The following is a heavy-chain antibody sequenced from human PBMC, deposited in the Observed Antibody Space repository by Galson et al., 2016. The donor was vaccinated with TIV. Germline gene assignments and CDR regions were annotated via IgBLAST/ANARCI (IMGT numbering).Heavy chain of an antibody. V-gene: IGHV3-30*19. Sequence: SLRLSCAASGFTFSSYGMHWVRQAPGKGLEWVAVISDDGTKRYHTDSVRGRFSISRDNSDETVHLQMNSLRVEDSAMYYCASELFDFWGQGTLVTVSS. CDR2: ISDDGTKR. CDR3: ASELFDF. CDR1: GFTFSSYG. J-gene: IGHJ4*02.